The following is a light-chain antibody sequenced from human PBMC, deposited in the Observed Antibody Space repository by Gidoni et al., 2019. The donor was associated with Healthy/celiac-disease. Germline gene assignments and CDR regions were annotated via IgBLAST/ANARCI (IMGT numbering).Light chain of an antibody. J-gene: IGKJ2*01. V-gene: IGKV1-39*01. CDR2: AAS. CDR1: QSISSY. Sequence: IQMTQSPSSLFASVGDRVTITFRASQSISSYLNWYQQKPGKAPKLLIYAASRLQSGVPSRFSGSGSGTDFTLTISSLQPEDFATYYCQQSYSTPYTFGQGTKLEIK. CDR3: QQSYSTPYT.